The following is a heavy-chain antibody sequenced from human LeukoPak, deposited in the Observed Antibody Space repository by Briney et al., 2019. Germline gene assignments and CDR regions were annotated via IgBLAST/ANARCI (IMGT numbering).Heavy chain of an antibody. D-gene: IGHD3-22*01. Sequence: PGGSLRLSCAASGFTFSSYSMNWVRQAPGKGLEWVSSISSSSSYIYYADSVKGRFTISRDNAKNSLYLQMNSLRAEDTAVYYCARESSGYYTDKIDYWGQGTLVTVSS. V-gene: IGHV3-21*01. CDR1: GFTFSSYS. J-gene: IGHJ4*02. CDR3: ARESSGYYTDKIDY. CDR2: ISSSSSYI.